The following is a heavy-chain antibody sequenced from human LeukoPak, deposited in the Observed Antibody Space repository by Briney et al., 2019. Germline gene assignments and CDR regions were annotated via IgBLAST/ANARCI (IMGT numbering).Heavy chain of an antibody. CDR2: IYFNGGNT. D-gene: IGHD2/OR15-2a*01. CDR1: GGSITNTISY. V-gene: IGHV4-39*01. CDR3: ARPMYNSWDRFDP. Sequence: SATLSLTCTVSGGSITNTISYCAWMRQSPGKGLEWIGSIYFNGGNTYYNPSLKTRATLLLDTSRNQFSLNLRSVTAADTGVYYCARPMYNSWDRFDPWGQGTQVTVSS. J-gene: IGHJ5*02.